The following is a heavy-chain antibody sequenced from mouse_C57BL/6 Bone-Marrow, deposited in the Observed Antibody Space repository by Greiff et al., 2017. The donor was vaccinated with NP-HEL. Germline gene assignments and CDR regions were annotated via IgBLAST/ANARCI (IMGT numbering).Heavy chain of an antibody. V-gene: IGHV1-69*01. Sequence: VKLQQPGAELVMPGASVKLSCKASGYTFTSYWMHWVKQRPGQGLEWIGEIDPSDSYTNYNQKFKGKSTLTVDKSSSTAYMQLSSLTSEDSAVYYCARGLGLFAYWGQGTLVTVSA. J-gene: IGHJ3*01. D-gene: IGHD4-1*01. CDR1: GYTFTSYW. CDR2: IDPSDSYT. CDR3: ARGLGLFAY.